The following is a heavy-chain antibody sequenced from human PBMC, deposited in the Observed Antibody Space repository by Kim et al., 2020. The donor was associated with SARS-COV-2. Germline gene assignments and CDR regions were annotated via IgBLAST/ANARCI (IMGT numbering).Heavy chain of an antibody. CDR3: ARSYYEMKILGVDRLLYFDY. J-gene: IGHJ4*02. V-gene: IGHV3-23*01. Sequence: GGSLRLSCAASGFTFSSYAMSWVRQAPGKGLEWVSAISGSGGSTYYADSVKGRFTISRDNSKNTLYLQMNSLRAEDTAVYYCARSYYEMKILGVDRLLYFDYWGQGTLVTVSS. D-gene: IGHD3-22*01. CDR2: ISGSGGST. CDR1: GFTFSSYA.